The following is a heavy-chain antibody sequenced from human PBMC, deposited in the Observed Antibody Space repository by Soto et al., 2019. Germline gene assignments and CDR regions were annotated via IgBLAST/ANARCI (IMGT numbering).Heavy chain of an antibody. J-gene: IGHJ4*02. V-gene: IGHV3-49*03. CDR2: IRSKAYGGTT. CDR1: GFTFGDYA. CDR3: TRGSLLLWFGETTPLDY. D-gene: IGHD3-10*01. Sequence: GGSLRLSCTASGFTFGDYAMSWFRQAPGKGLEWVGFIRSKAYGGTTEYAASVKGRFTISRDDSKSIAYLQMNSLKTEDTAVYYCTRGSLLLWFGETTPLDYWGQGTLVTVSS.